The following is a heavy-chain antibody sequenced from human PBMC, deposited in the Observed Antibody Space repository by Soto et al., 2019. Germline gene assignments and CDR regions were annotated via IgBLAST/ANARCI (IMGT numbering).Heavy chain of an antibody. J-gene: IGHJ6*02. CDR2: IIPIFGTA. V-gene: IGHV1-69*12. CDR1: GGTFSRYA. CDR3: ARHVPAAGYYYGMDV. Sequence: QVQLVQSGAEVKKPGYSVKVSCKASGGTFSRYAIRWVRQTPGQGLEWMGGIIPIFGTANYAQKFQGRVTITADESTSTAYMELSSLRSQDTAVYYCARHVPAAGYYYGMDVWGQGTTVTVSS. D-gene: IGHD2-2*01.